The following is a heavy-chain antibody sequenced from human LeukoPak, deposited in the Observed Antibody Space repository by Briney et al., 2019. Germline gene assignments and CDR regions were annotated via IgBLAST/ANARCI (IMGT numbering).Heavy chain of an antibody. V-gene: IGHV3-33*01. Sequence: PGTSLRLSCAASGFTFSSYGMHWVRQAPGKGLEWVALIWYEGNTKKYADSVKGRITIPRDNPKNTLYLEMNSLRAEDTAVYYCARDPSGSGWSLSDWGQGTPVTVSS. D-gene: IGHD6-19*01. CDR3: ARDPSGSGWSLSD. CDR1: GFTFSSYG. CDR2: IWYEGNTK. J-gene: IGHJ4*02.